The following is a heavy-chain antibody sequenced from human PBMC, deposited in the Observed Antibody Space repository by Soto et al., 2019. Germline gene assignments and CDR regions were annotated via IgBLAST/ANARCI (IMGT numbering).Heavy chain of an antibody. D-gene: IGHD3-10*01. CDR1: GFTFSIYA. V-gene: IGHV3-23*01. Sequence: GGSLRLSCAASGFTFSIYAMSWVRQAPGKGLEWVSTLSGSGASTYYADSVKGRFTISRDNSKNTRYLQMSSLTAEDTAVYYCAKDPGRVRGVITDDTEYWGQGTQVTVSS. J-gene: IGHJ4*02. CDR2: LSGSGAST. CDR3: AKDPGRVRGVITDDTEY.